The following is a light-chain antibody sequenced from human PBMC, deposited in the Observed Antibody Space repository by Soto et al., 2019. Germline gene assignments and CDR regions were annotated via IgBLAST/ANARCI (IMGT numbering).Light chain of an antibody. J-gene: IGKJ1*01. CDR1: QSVSSN. Sequence: EIVMTQSPATLSLSPGERATLSCRASQSVSSNLARYQQKPGQAPRLLIYGASTRATGIPARFSGSGSGTEFTLTISSLQSEDFAVYYCQQYNNWPPWTFGQGTKVEIK. CDR3: QQYNNWPPWT. CDR2: GAS. V-gene: IGKV3-15*01.